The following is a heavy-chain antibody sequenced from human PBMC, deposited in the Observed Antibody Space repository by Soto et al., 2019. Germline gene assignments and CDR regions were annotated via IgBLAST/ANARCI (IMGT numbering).Heavy chain of an antibody. V-gene: IGHV4-59*01. D-gene: IGHD3-16*01. Sequence: QVRLQESGPGLVEPSETLSLTCTVSGGSISPSYWNWVRQPPGKRLEWIGCIYYTWNTYYNPSLKRLVTISRDTSKNQFSLEVTSVTAADTAMYYCAAGLDHTEVGYWGQGTLVTVSS. CDR2: IYYTWNT. CDR1: GGSISPSY. J-gene: IGHJ4*02. CDR3: AAGLDHTEVGY.